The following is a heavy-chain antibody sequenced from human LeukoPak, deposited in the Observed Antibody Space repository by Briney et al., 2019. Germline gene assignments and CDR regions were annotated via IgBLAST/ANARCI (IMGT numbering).Heavy chain of an antibody. V-gene: IGHV3-43*01. CDR2: ISWDGGST. D-gene: IGHD1-26*01. Sequence: EGSLRLSCAASGFTFHDYAMHWVRQAPGKGLEWVSLISWDGGSTYYADSVKGRFTISRDNSKNSLYLQMNSLRTEDTALYYCAKGSRYSGSYYGSAHDAFDIWGQGTMVTVSS. CDR1: GFTFHDYA. CDR3: AKGSRYSGSYYGSAHDAFDI. J-gene: IGHJ3*02.